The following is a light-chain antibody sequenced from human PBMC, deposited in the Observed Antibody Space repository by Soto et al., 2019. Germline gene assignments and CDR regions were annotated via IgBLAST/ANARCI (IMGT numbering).Light chain of an antibody. J-gene: IGLJ1*01. CDR1: SSDVGGYNY. CDR3: CSYTSPSTHV. Sequence: QSALTEPASVSGSPAQSITISCTGTSSDVGGYNYVSWYQHHPGKAPKLIIYEVSYRPSGVSNRFSGSKSGNTASLTISGLQADDEADYYCCSYTSPSTHVFGTGTKVTV. CDR2: EVS. V-gene: IGLV2-14*01.